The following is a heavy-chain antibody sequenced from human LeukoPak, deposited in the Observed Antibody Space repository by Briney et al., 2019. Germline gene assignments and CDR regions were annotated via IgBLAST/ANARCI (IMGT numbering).Heavy chain of an antibody. CDR2: AQGDGRLQ. CDR3: ATGGGFYYGH. J-gene: IGHJ4*02. CDR1: GFSFSTYG. V-gene: IGHV3-33*01. Sequence: GTSLRLPCAASGFSFSTYGMHWVRQAPGKGLEWVAAAQGDGRLQYYADSVKGRFTISKDISKSTLYVQMNSLRAEDTAVYYCATGGGFYYGHWGQGTLVTVSS. D-gene: IGHD3-22*01.